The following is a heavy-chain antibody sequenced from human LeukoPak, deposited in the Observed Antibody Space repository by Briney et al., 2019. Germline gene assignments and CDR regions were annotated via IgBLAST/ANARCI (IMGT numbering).Heavy chain of an antibody. D-gene: IGHD6-6*01. V-gene: IGHV3-33*01. CDR2: IWYDGSNK. J-gene: IGHJ4*02. CDR1: GFTFSSYG. CDR3: AREYSSSSRDLDY. Sequence: PGGSLRLSCAASGFTFSSYGMHWVRQAPGKGLEWVAVIWYDGSNKYYADSVKGRFTISRDNSKNTLYLQMNSLRAVDTAVYYCAREYSSSSRDLDYWGQGTLVTVSS.